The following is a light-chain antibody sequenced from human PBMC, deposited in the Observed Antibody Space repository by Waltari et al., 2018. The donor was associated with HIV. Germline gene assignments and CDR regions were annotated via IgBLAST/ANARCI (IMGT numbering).Light chain of an antibody. Sequence: DIVMTQSPDPLSVSMRERDTINCKSSQSVLYSSNNKNYLAWYQQKPGQPPKLFIYWESTRESGVPDRFSGSGSGTDFTLTISSLQAEDVAVYYCQQYFSTPGYTFGQGTKLEI. CDR1: QSVLYSSNNKNY. V-gene: IGKV4-1*01. J-gene: IGKJ2*01. CDR2: WES. CDR3: QQYFSTPGYT.